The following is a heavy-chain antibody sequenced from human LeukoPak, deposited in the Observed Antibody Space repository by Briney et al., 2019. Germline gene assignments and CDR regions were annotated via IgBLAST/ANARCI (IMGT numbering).Heavy chain of an antibody. V-gene: IGHV3-11*03. CDR2: ISSSDTYT. Sequence: GGSLRLSCAASGFTFSDYYMSWIRQAPGKGLEWVSYISSSDTYTNYADSVKGRLTISRDNSKNTLYLQMSSLKTEDTAVYYCASHSNVWLLGNWGQGTLVTVSS. J-gene: IGHJ4*02. CDR1: GFTFSDYY. D-gene: IGHD6-19*01. CDR3: ASHSNVWLLGN.